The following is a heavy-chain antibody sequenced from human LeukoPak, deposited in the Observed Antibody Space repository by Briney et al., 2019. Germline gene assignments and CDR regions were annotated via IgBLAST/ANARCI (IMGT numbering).Heavy chain of an antibody. CDR1: GFTFSSYG. Sequence: PGRSLRLSRAASGFTFSSYGMHWVRQAPGKGLEWVAVIWYDGSNKYYADSVKGRFTISRDNSKNTLYLQMNSLRAEDTAVYYCAKVSYSSGSIFRDDAFDIWGQGTMVTVSS. J-gene: IGHJ3*02. V-gene: IGHV3-33*06. CDR3: AKVSYSSGSIFRDDAFDI. CDR2: IWYDGSNK. D-gene: IGHD6-19*01.